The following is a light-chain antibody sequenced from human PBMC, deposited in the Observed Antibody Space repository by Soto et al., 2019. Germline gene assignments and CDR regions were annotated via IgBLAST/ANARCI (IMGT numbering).Light chain of an antibody. CDR2: VAS. V-gene: IGKV1-17*01. CDR3: IQHDTFPLT. Sequence: DIQMTQSPSSLSASVGDRVTITCRASQGIRNALGWYQQTPGKAPKRLIYVASNLQSGVPSRFSGSGSGTEFTLTISSLQPEDSATYYCIQHDTFPLTFGGGTRVEIK. CDR1: QGIRNA. J-gene: IGKJ4*01.